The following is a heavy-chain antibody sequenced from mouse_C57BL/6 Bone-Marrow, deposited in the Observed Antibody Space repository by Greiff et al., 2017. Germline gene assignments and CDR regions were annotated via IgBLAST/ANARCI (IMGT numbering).Heavy chain of an antibody. V-gene: IGHV1-15*01. CDR2: IDPETGGT. J-gene: IGHJ3*01. CDR1: GYTFTDYE. Sequence: QVQLQESGAELVRPGASVTLSCKASGYTFTDYEMHWVKQTPVHGLEWIGAIDPETGGTAYNQKFKGKAILTADKSSSTAYMELRSLTSEDSAVYYCTGYCGTWFAYWGQGTLVTVSA. D-gene: IGHD2-14*01. CDR3: TGYCGTWFAY.